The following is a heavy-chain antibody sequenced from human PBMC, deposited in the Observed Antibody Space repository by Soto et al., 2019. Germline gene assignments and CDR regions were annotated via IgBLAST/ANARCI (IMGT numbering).Heavy chain of an antibody. Sequence: SETLTLTCTVSGGTISSSSYYWGWIRQPTGKRLEWIGSIYYSGSTYYNPSLKSRVTISVDTSKNQFSLKLSSVTAADTAVYYCARCDDYGDYGFGWFDPWGQGTLVTVSS. CDR2: IYYSGST. CDR1: GGTISSSSYY. J-gene: IGHJ5*02. D-gene: IGHD4-17*01. V-gene: IGHV4-39*01. CDR3: ARCDDYGDYGFGWFDP.